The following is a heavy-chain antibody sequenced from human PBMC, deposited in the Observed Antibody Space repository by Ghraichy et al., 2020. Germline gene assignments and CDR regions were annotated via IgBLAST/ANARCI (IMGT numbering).Heavy chain of an antibody. CDR2: IHWKRGTT. V-gene: IGHV3-9*01. CDR1: GFTLSDFA. J-gene: IGHJ4*02. D-gene: IGHD3-22*01. CDR3: VTRRDSPNQYHFGH. Sequence: GGSLRLSCAPSGFTLSDFAIHWVRQAPGKGLEWVSGIHWKRGTTNYADSMKGRFTISRDTAKKSLYLQMNSLRDDDTALYYCVTRRDSPNQYHFGHWGQGPLVTVSS.